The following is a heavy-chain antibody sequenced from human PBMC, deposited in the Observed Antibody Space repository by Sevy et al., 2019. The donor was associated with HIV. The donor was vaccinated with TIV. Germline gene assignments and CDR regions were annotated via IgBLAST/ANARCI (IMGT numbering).Heavy chain of an antibody. V-gene: IGHV3-30*02. CDR1: RFIFNDYG. J-gene: IGHJ4*02. D-gene: IGHD6-13*01. Sequence: GGSLRLSCAAPRFIFNDYGMHWVRQAPGKGLEWVAFIQYDGNDKYYADSMRGRFTISRDNSKNMLFLQMNSLRSEDTAMYYCAKNTAAAGAGGFDYWGQGTLVTVSS. CDR2: IQYDGNDK. CDR3: AKNTAAAGAGGFDY.